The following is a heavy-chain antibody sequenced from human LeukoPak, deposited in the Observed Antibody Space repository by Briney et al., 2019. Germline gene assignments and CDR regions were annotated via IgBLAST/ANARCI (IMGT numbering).Heavy chain of an antibody. CDR1: GFTFSSYS. J-gene: IGHJ6*03. D-gene: IGHD6-19*01. CDR2: ISTSSSTI. Sequence: GGSLRLSCAASGFTFSSYSMNWVRQAPGKGLEWVSYISTSSSTICYADSVKGRFTISRDNAKHSLYLQMNSLRDEDTAVYYCARGPVAGTPYYYYYYMDVWGKGTTVTVSS. V-gene: IGHV3-48*02. CDR3: ARGPVAGTPYYYYYYMDV.